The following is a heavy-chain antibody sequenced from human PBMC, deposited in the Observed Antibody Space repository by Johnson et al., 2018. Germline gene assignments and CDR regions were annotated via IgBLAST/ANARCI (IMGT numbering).Heavy chain of an antibody. CDR1: GGSISSYY. CDR2: IYYSGST. CDR3: AGVNLYSSSFRYYYYGMDV. J-gene: IGHJ6*04. V-gene: IGHV4-59*01. Sequence: QVQLQESGPGLVKPSETLSLTCTVSGGSISSYYWSWIRQPPGKGLEWIGYIYYSGSTNYNPSLKSRVTISVDTSKNQFSLKLSSVTASDTAVDYCAGVNLYSSSFRYYYYGMDVWGEGTTGSVAS. D-gene: IGHD6-6*01.